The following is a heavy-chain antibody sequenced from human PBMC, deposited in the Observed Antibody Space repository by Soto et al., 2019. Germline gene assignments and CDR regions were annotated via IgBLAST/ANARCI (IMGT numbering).Heavy chain of an antibody. V-gene: IGHV4-31*03. Sequence: QVQLQESGPGLVKPSQTLSLTCTVSGGSISSGGYYWSWIRQHPGKGLEWIGYIYYSGSTYYNPSLKSRVTISLDTSKYQFSLKLSSVTAADTAVYYCARDRPRRYGSGSYPDAFDIWGQGTMVTVSS. CDR3: ARDRPRRYGSGSYPDAFDI. CDR2: IYYSGST. CDR1: GGSISSGGYY. J-gene: IGHJ3*02. D-gene: IGHD3-10*01.